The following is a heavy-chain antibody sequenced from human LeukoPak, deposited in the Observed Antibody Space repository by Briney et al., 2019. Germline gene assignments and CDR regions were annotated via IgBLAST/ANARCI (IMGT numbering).Heavy chain of an antibody. CDR3: AAEVSSSHAFDI. CDR1: GGTFSSYA. V-gene: IGHV1-69*13. Sequence: SVKVSCKASGGTFSSYAISWVRQAPGQGLEWMGGIIPIFGTADYAQKFQGRVTITADESTSTAYMELSSLRSEDTAVYYCAAEVSSSHAFDIWGQGTMVTVSS. CDR2: IIPIFGTA. J-gene: IGHJ3*02. D-gene: IGHD6-6*01.